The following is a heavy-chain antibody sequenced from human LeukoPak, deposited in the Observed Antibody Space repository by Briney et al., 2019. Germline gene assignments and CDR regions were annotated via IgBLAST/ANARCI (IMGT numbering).Heavy chain of an antibody. Sequence: PGGSLRLSCSASGFTLSTYAMSWVRQGPGGGLEWLSAISESGVNTYYADSVKGRFSISRDNSKNTLYLQMSSLRDEDTPVYYCAKVSGSWAWGQGTRVTVSS. J-gene: IGHJ5*02. CDR2: ISESGVNT. D-gene: IGHD6-25*01. V-gene: IGHV3-23*01. CDR3: AKVSGSWA. CDR1: GFTLSTYA.